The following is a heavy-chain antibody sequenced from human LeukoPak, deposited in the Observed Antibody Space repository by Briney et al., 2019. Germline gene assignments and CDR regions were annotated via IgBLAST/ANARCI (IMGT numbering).Heavy chain of an antibody. V-gene: IGHV3-11*06. CDR3: ASGRGSYSPDY. J-gene: IGHJ4*02. CDR2: ISSSSSYT. D-gene: IGHD1-26*01. CDR1: GFTFSDYY. Sequence: GGSLRLSCAASGFTFSDYYMSWIRQAPGKGLEWISYISSSSSYTNYAESVKGRFTISRDNPKNSLYLQMTSLRADDTAVYYCASGRGSYSPDYWGQGTLVTVSS.